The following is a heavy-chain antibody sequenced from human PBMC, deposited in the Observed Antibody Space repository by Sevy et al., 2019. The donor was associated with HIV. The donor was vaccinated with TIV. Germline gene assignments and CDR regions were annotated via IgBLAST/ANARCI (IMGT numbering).Heavy chain of an antibody. CDR3: ARDRAYSALDY. J-gene: IGHJ4*02. D-gene: IGHD5-18*01. Sequence: GGSLRLSCVASGFTFSDSWMTWVRQAPGKGLERIAFINEDGCRLGYVDSVRGRFTISRENAKNSLYLQMNSLRAEDTAVYFCARDRAYSALDYWGQGTLVTVSS. CDR2: INEDGCRL. V-gene: IGHV3-7*01. CDR1: GFTFSDSW.